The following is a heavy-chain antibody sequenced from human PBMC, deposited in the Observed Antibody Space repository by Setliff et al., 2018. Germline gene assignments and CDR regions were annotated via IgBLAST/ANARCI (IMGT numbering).Heavy chain of an antibody. Sequence: SETLSLTCTVSGDSISSRTYYWSWIRQPAGKGLEWIGHIYTSWSTNYNPSLKSRLTMSVGTSKNHFSLRVSSVTAADTAVYFCATFGPCKGVSGTCPPRDSWGQGTLVTVSS. CDR1: GDSISSRTYY. J-gene: IGHJ4*02. V-gene: IGHV4-61*09. CDR3: ATFGPCKGVSGTCPPRDS. D-gene: IGHD6-19*01. CDR2: IYTSWST.